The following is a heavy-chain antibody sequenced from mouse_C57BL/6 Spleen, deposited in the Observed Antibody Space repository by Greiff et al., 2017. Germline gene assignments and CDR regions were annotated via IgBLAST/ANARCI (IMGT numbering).Heavy chain of an antibody. D-gene: IGHD1-1*01. Sequence: VKLQESGAELVRPGASVTLSCKASGYTFTDYEMHWVKQTPVHGLEWIGAIDPETGGTAYNQKFKGKGILTADKSSSTAYMELRSLTSEDSAVYYCTRRTTVAFDYWGQGTTLTVSS. CDR3: TRRTTVAFDY. CDR2: IDPETGGT. J-gene: IGHJ2*01. CDR1: GYTFTDYE. V-gene: IGHV1-15*01.